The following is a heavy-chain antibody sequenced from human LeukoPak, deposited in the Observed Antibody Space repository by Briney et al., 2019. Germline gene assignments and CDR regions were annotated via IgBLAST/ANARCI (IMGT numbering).Heavy chain of an antibody. Sequence: PGGSLRLSCAASGFTFSSYGMHWVRQAPGKGLEWVAVISYDGSNKYYADSVKGRFTISRDNSKNTLYLQMNSLRAEDTAVYYCARESTMVRGVIGAFGIWGQGTMVTVSS. CDR3: ARESTMVRGVIGAFGI. J-gene: IGHJ3*02. CDR1: GFTFSSYG. D-gene: IGHD3-10*01. CDR2: ISYDGSNK. V-gene: IGHV3-30*03.